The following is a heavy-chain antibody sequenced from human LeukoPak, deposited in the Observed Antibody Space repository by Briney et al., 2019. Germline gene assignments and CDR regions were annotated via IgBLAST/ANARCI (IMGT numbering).Heavy chain of an antibody. CDR3: ARHPLFRYCSSTSCPRNRWFDP. D-gene: IGHD2-2*01. V-gene: IGHV4-34*01. J-gene: IGHJ5*02. CDR2: INHSGST. CDR1: GGSFSGYY. Sequence: SETLSLTCAVYGGSFSGYYWSWIRQPPGKGLERIGEINHSGSTNYNPSLKSRVTISVDTSKNQFSLKLSSVTAADTAVYYCARHPLFRYCSSTSCPRNRWFDPWGQGTLVTVSS.